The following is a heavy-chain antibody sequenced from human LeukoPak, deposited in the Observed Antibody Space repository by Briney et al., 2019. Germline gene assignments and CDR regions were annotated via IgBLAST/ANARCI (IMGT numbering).Heavy chain of an antibody. D-gene: IGHD6-13*01. CDR1: GGTFSSYA. CDR3: ARSCSSSWDYYYYYGMDV. CDR2: IIPIFGTT. V-gene: IGHV1-69*05. Sequence: GSSVKVSCKASGGTFSSYAISWVRQAPGQGLEWMGGIIPIFGTTNYAQKFQGRVTMTRNTSISTAYTELSSLRSEDTAVYYCARSCSSSWDYYYYYGMDVWGQGTTVTVSS. J-gene: IGHJ6*02.